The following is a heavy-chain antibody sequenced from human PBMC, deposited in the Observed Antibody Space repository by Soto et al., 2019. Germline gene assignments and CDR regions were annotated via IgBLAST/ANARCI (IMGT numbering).Heavy chain of an antibody. Sequence: GGSLRLSCAASGFTFSSYGMHWVRQAPGKGLEWVAVIWYDGSNRYYADSVKGRFTISRDNSKNTLYLQMNSLRAEDTAVYYCARDSGSYYPPAYYYWGQGTLVTVSS. J-gene: IGHJ4*02. D-gene: IGHD1-26*01. CDR2: IWYDGSNR. V-gene: IGHV3-33*01. CDR1: GFTFSSYG. CDR3: ARDSGSYYPPAYYY.